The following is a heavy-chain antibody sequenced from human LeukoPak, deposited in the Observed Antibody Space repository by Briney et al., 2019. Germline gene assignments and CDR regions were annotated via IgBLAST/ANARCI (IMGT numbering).Heavy chain of an antibody. D-gene: IGHD2-2*03. J-gene: IGHJ3*02. Sequence: GGSLRLSCAASGFTFSSYAMSWVRQAPGKGLEWVSAISGTGGSTYYADSVKGRFTISRDNSKNTLYLQMSSLRAEDTAVYYCAKSPGYCSSTSCSGDAFDIWGQGTMVTVSS. CDR1: GFTFSSYA. CDR2: ISGTGGST. CDR3: AKSPGYCSSTSCSGDAFDI. V-gene: IGHV3-23*01.